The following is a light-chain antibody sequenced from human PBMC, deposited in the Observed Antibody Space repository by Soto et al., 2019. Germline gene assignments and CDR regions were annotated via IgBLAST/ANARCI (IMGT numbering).Light chain of an antibody. CDR1: QSISSW. CDR3: QQYNSYSVT. Sequence: DIQMTQSPSTLSASVGDRVTITCRASQSISSWLAWYQQKPGKAPKLLIYDASSLESGVPSRFSGSGSGTEFTLTISRLQPDDFATYYCQQYNSYSVTFGPGTKVDIQ. J-gene: IGKJ3*01. V-gene: IGKV1-5*01. CDR2: DAS.